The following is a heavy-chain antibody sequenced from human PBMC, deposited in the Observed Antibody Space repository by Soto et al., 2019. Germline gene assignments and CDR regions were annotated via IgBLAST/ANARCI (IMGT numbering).Heavy chain of an antibody. CDR2: ISVGGGTI. CDR1: GFTFSSYS. CDR3: ARDHIWAFDY. V-gene: IGHV3-48*02. J-gene: IGHJ4*02. D-gene: IGHD7-27*01. Sequence: HPGGSLRLSCAASGFTFSSYSMNWVRQAPGKGLEWVAYISVGGGTISYADFVKGRFTFSRDNAEKLLYLQMNSLRDEDTAVYYCARDHIWAFDYWGQGTLVTVSS.